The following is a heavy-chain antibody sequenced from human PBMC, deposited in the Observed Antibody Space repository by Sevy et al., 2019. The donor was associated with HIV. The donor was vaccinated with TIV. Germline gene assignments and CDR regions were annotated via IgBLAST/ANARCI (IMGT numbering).Heavy chain of an antibody. Sequence: GGSLRLSCTASEFTVRSSYMSWVRQAPGKGLEWVSILYSGGSSYYAASVKGRFAVSRDNSKNTLYLQMNSLRAEDTAVYYCARAGTGSYRAYSDYWGQGTLVTVSS. J-gene: IGHJ4*02. CDR3: ARAGTGSYRAYSDY. D-gene: IGHD1-26*01. CDR1: EFTVRSSY. V-gene: IGHV3-53*01. CDR2: LYSGGSS.